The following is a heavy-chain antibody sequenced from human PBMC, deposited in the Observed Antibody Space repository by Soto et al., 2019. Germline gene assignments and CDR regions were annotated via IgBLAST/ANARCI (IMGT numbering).Heavy chain of an antibody. V-gene: IGHV4-34*01. D-gene: IGHD3-10*01. CDR1: GGSFSGYY. CDR3: ARGITMVRGVIITCYYFDY. Sequence: QVQLQQWGAGLLKPSETLSLTCAVYGGSFSGYYWSWIRQPPGKGLEWIGEINHSGSTNYNPSLKSRVTISVDTSKNQFSLKLSSVTAADTAVYYCARGITMVRGVIITCYYFDYWGQGTLVTVSS. CDR2: INHSGST. J-gene: IGHJ4*02.